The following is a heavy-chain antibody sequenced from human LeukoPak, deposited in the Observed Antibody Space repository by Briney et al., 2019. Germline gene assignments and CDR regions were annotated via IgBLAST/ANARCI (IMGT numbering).Heavy chain of an antibody. CDR3: ARGRAYYDILTGPKAHYYGMDV. J-gene: IGHJ6*02. V-gene: IGHV4-31*03. D-gene: IGHD3-9*01. CDR2: IYYSGST. Sequence: SETLSLTCTVSGGSISSGGYYWCWIRQHPGKGLEWIGYIYYSGSTYYNPSLKSRVTISVDTSKNQFSLKLSSVTAADTAVYYCARGRAYYDILTGPKAHYYGMDVWGQGTTVTVSS. CDR1: GGSISSGGYY.